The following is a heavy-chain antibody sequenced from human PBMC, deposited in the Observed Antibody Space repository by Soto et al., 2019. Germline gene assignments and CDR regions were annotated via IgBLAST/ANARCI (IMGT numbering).Heavy chain of an antibody. J-gene: IGHJ5*02. CDR1: GYTFDSYA. V-gene: IGHV1-18*01. D-gene: IGHD2-2*01. CDR3: AGDCCESVVCYQDHGAP. CDR2: ISTYNGNT. Sequence: QVQLVQSGAEVKKPGASVKVSCKASGYTFDSYAIIWVRQAPGQGLEWMGWISTYNGNTNYAEPFPGRVTLTTETSRITAYVELSNLRSDETAGYYFAGDCCESVVCYQDHGAPWGHGTVVTASS.